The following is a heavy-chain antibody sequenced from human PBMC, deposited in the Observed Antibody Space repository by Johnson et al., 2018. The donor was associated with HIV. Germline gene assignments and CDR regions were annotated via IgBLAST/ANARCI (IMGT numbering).Heavy chain of an antibody. CDR2: IRSKANSSAT. CDR3: ARERGRIAADAFDI. D-gene: IGHD6-13*01. V-gene: IGHV3-73*01. Sequence: MLLVESGGGVVQPGRSLRLSCAASGFTFSGSAMHWVRQASGNGLEWVGRIRSKANSSATAYAASVKVRFTISRDDSKNTAYLQMNSLRAEDTAVYYCARERGRIAADAFDIWGQGTMVTVSS. J-gene: IGHJ3*02. CDR1: GFTFSGSA.